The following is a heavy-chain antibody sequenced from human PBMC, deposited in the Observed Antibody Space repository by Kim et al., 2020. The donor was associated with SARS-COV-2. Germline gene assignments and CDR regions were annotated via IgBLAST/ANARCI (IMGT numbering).Heavy chain of an antibody. V-gene: IGHV4-59*01. J-gene: IGHJ6*02. CDR2: IYYSGST. CDR1: GGSISSYY. CDR3: ARASPPIYYDSSGYYRNKGVYSWDV. Sequence: SETLSLTCTVSGGSISSYYWSWIRQPPGKGLEWIGYIYYSGSTNYNPSLKSRVTISVDTSKNQFSLKLSSVTAADTAVYYCARASPPIYYDSSGYYRNKGVYSWDVWGQGTTVTVSS. D-gene: IGHD3-22*01.